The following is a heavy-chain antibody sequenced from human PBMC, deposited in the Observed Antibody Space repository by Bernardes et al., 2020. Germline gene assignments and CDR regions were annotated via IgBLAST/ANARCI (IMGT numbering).Heavy chain of an antibody. Sequence: ASVKVSCKASGYTFTSYGISWVRQAPGQGLEWMGWISAYNGNTNYAQKLQGRVTMTTDTSTSTAYMELRSLRSDDTAVYYCARDGGYALGHQGIAVAGQSFDYWGQGTLVTVSS. CDR3: ARDGGYALGHQGIAVAGQSFDY. D-gene: IGHD6-19*01. CDR2: ISAYNGNT. CDR1: GYTFTSYG. V-gene: IGHV1-18*01. J-gene: IGHJ4*02.